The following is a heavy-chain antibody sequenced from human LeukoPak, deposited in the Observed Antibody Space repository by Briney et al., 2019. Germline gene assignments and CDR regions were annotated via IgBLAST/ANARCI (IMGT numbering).Heavy chain of an antibody. D-gene: IGHD3-10*01. V-gene: IGHV4-59*01. CDR2: IYYSGST. CDR1: GGSISSYY. CDR3: ARSRITMVRGADTSLFDY. J-gene: IGHJ4*02. Sequence: SETLSLTCTVSGGSISSYYWSWIRQPPGKGLEWIGYIYYSGSTNYNPSLKSRVTISVDTSKNQFSPKLSSVTAADTAVYYCARSRITMVRGADTSLFDYWGQGTLVTVSS.